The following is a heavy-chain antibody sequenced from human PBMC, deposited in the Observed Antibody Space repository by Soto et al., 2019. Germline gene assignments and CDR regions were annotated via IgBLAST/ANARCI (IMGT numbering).Heavy chain of an antibody. V-gene: IGHV3-23*01. CDR3: AKDYPRVATLYYYGMDV. D-gene: IGHD5-12*01. J-gene: IGHJ6*02. CDR2: ISGSGGST. Sequence: PGGSLRLSCAASGFTFSSYAMSWVRQAPGKGLEWVSAISGSGGSTYYADSVKGRFTISRDNSKNTLYLQMNSLRAEDTAVYYCAKDYPRVATLYYYGMDVWGQGTTVTVSS. CDR1: GFTFSSYA.